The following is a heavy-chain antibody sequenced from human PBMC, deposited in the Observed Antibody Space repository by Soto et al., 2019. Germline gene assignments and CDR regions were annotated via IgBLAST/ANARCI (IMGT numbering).Heavy chain of an antibody. CDR1: VLTFSSYG. J-gene: IGHJ4*02. D-gene: IGHD6-19*01. CDR3: VRGSSGWSY. V-gene: IGHV3-9*01. CDR2: ISWNSGSI. Sequence: SLLVSCASSVLTFSSYGMHWVRQAPGKGLEWVSGISWNSGSIDYADSVKGRFTISRDNAKNSLYLQMNSLRGEDTALYYCVRGSSGWSYWGQGTMVTVSS.